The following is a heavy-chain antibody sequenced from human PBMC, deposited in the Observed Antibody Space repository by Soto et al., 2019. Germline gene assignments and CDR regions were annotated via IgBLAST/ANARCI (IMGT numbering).Heavy chain of an antibody. CDR1: GGTLSDHG. CDR3: ARDVYGSVNDYTGPSGDDI. D-gene: IGHD3-10*01. Sequence: QVQLEQSGAEVKKPGSSVKISCKASGGTLSDHGVSWLRQAPGQGLEWVGGTSPVNNTAKYAPKFQGRVTIATDKSANIAYMEVGCLISDDTAFYDCARDVYGSVNDYTGPSGDDIWGQGTVVIVSS. CDR2: TSPVNNTA. V-gene: IGHV1-69*06. J-gene: IGHJ3*02.